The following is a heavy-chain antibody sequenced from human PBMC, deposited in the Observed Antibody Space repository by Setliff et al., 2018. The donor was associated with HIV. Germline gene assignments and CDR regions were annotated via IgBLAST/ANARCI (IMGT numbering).Heavy chain of an antibody. V-gene: IGHV4-4*07. CDR3: ARARITMTGGRLEPYAFDR. J-gene: IGHJ3*01. D-gene: IGHD3-22*01. Sequence: SETLSLTCTVSGGSFSTYYWSWIRQPAGEGLEYIGRVHSTGTTIYNPSLKSRVTMSFDTSKNQLSLKLRSVTAADPAVYYCARARITMTGGRLEPYAFDRWGQGTKVTVSS. CDR1: GGSFSTYY. CDR2: VHSTGTT.